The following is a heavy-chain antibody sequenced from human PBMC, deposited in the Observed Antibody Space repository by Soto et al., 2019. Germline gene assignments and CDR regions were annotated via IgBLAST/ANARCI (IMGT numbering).Heavy chain of an antibody. CDR1: GGSINDFY. Sequence: SETLSLTCTVSGGSINDFYWSWIRQPPGKGLEWIGYIYYSGSTDYNPSLKGRVTIPVDTSKNQFSLKLRSVTAADTAMYYCETVAGAAARTFDYWGQGTLVTVSS. J-gene: IGHJ4*02. D-gene: IGHD6-13*01. CDR3: ETVAGAAARTFDY. CDR2: IYYSGST. V-gene: IGHV4-59*01.